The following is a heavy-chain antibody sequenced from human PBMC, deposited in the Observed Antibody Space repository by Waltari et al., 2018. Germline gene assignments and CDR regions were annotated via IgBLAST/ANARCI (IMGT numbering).Heavy chain of an antibody. J-gene: IGHJ6*02. CDR1: GGTFSSYA. V-gene: IGHV1-69*01. D-gene: IGHD6-6*01. CDR2: TTPIFGTA. CDR3: ASELAAPADYYGMDV. Sequence: QVQLVQSGAEVKKPGSSVKVSCTASGGTFSSYAISWVRQAPGQGLEWMGGTTPIFGTANYAQKFQGRVTITADESTSTAYMELSSLRSEDTAVYYCASELAAPADYYGMDVWGQGTTVTVSS.